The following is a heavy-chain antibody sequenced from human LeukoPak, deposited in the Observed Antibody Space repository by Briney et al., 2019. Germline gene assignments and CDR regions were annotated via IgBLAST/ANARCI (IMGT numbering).Heavy chain of an antibody. CDR2: IKQDGSEK. J-gene: IGHJ4*02. CDR1: GFTFSSYW. V-gene: IGHV3-7*03. Sequence: GGSLRLSCAASGFTFSSYWMNWARQAPGKGLEWVANIKQDGSEKYYVDSVKGRFTISGDNAKNSLYLQMNSLRAEDTAVYYCARNTRGYSYGYGYWGQGTLVTVSS. D-gene: IGHD5-18*01. CDR3: ARNTRGYSYGYGY.